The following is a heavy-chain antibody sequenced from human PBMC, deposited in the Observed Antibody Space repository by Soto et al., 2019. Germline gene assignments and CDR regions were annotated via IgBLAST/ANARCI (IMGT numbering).Heavy chain of an antibody. J-gene: IGHJ5*02. D-gene: IGHD5-12*01. V-gene: IGHV5-51*01. CDR1: GYSFTSYW. CDR3: ARAIEMATIGWFDP. Sequence: PGESLKISCKASGYSFTSYWIGWVRQMPGKGLEWMGIIYPGDSDTRYRPSLLGQVTISVDKSISTAYLQWSSLKASDTAIYYCARAIEMATIGWFDPWGQGTLVTVSS. CDR2: IYPGDSDT.